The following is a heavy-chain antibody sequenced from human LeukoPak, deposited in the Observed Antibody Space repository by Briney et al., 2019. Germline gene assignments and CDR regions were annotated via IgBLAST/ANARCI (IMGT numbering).Heavy chain of an antibody. CDR2: ITPYNGNT. J-gene: IGHJ4*02. CDR1: GYTFTNFG. D-gene: IGHD3-10*01. CDR3: ARDARPNMVRGVRPEIDFPL. V-gene: IGHV1-18*01. Sequence: GASVKVSCKASGYTFTNFGISWVRQAPGQGLEWMGWITPYNGNTNYAQALQGRVTMTRDTSISTAYMELSRLRSDDTAVYYCARDARPNMVRGVRPEIDFPLWGQGTLVTVSS.